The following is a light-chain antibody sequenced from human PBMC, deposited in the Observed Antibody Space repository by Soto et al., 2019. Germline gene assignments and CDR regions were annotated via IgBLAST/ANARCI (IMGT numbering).Light chain of an antibody. V-gene: IGKV1-5*03. CDR2: KAS. J-gene: IGKJ1*01. CDR1: QTISSW. CDR3: QHYNSYSEA. Sequence: DIQMTQSPSTLSASLGDSVTITSRASQTISSWLAWYQQKPGKAPKLLIYKASTLKSGVPSRFSGSGSGTEFTLTISSLQPDDFATYYCQHYNSYSEAFGQGTKVDI.